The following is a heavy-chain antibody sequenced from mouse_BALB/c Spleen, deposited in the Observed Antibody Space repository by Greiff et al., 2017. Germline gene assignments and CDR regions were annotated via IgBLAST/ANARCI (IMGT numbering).Heavy chain of an antibody. V-gene: IGHV5-6-5*01. Sequence: EVKLEESGGGLVKPGGSLKLSCAASGFTFSSYAMSWVRQTPEKRLEWVASISSGGSTYYPDSVMGRFAISRDNARNILYLQMSSLRSEDTAMYYCARGEEGLPAWFADWGQGTLVTVSA. J-gene: IGHJ3*01. CDR3: ARGEEGLPAWFAD. CDR1: GFTFSSYA. CDR2: ISSGGST. D-gene: IGHD2-4*01.